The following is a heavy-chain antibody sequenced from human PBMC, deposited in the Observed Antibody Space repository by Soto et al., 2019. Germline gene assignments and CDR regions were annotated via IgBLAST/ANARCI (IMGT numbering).Heavy chain of an antibody. V-gene: IGHV1-8*01. Sequence: ASVKVSCKASGYTFTAYDTNWVRQAAGQGLEWMGWMIPNSGNTGYPQKFQGRVTMTRNTSISTAYMELSSLTSEDTAMYYCTRSTPCPDFWGQGTLVTVSS. J-gene: IGHJ4*02. CDR3: TRSTPCPDF. CDR2: MIPNSGNT. CDR1: GYTFTAYD. D-gene: IGHD2-2*01.